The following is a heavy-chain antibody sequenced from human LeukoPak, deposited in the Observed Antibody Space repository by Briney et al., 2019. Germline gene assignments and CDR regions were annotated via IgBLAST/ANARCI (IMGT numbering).Heavy chain of an antibody. CDR1: GFTVTSNY. CDR2: IYNDGRT. CDR3: ARESNSGYYLSY. J-gene: IGHJ4*02. D-gene: IGHD3-22*01. V-gene: IGHV3-66*01. Sequence: GGSLRLSCAASGFTVTSNYMSWVRQAPGKGLEWVSVIYNDGRTYYADSVKGRFTISRDNSKSTLHLQMNSLRAEDTAVYYCARESNSGYYLSYWGQGTLVTVSS.